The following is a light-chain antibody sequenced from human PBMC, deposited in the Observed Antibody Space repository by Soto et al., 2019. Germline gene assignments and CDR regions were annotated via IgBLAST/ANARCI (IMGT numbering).Light chain of an antibody. CDR3: GTWDSSLSADV. J-gene: IGLJ1*01. CDR2: ENN. CDR1: SSNIGNNY. Sequence: QAVLTQPPSVSAAPGQKVTISCSGRSSNIGNNYVSWYQQLPGTAPKALIYENNKRPSGIPDRFSGSKSGTSATLGITGLQTGDEAGYYCGTWDSSLSADVFGTGTKLTVL. V-gene: IGLV1-51*02.